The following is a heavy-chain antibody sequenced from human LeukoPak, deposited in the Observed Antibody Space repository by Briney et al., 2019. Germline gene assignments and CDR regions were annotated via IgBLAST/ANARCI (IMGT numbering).Heavy chain of an antibody. CDR2: ISGSGGST. CDR3: AKDRYCSGGSCYGYYPDY. V-gene: IGHV3-23*01. D-gene: IGHD2-15*01. CDR1: GFTFSSYA. Sequence: TGGSLRLSCAASGFTFSSYAMSWVRQAPGKGLEWVSAISGSGGSTYYADSVKGRFTISRDNSKNTLYLQMNSLRAEDTAVYYCAKDRYCSGGSCYGYYPDYWGQGTLVTVSS. J-gene: IGHJ4*02.